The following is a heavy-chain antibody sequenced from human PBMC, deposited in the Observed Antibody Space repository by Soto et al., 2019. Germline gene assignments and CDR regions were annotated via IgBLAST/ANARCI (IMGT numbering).Heavy chain of an antibody. D-gene: IGHD5-18*01. CDR1: GGTFSSYT. Sequence: SVKVSCKASGGTFSSYTISWVRQAPGQGLEWMGRIIPILGIANYAQKFQGRVTITADKSTSTAYMELSSLRSEDTAVYYCARVYCPGTAMVTGCYMDVWGKGTTVTVSS. J-gene: IGHJ6*03. CDR2: IIPILGIA. CDR3: ARVYCPGTAMVTGCYMDV. V-gene: IGHV1-69*02.